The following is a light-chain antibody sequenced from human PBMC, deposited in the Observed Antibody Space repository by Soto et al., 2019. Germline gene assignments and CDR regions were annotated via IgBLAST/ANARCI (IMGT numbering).Light chain of an antibody. J-gene: IGKJ4*01. Sequence: DIQMTQSPSSLSASVGDRVTITSRPSQSISSYLNWYQQKPGKAPKLLIYGASSLQSGVPSRFSGSGSGTDFTLTISSLQPEDFATYYCQQSYSTPLTFGGGTKVEIK. CDR2: GAS. CDR3: QQSYSTPLT. V-gene: IGKV1-39*01. CDR1: QSISSY.